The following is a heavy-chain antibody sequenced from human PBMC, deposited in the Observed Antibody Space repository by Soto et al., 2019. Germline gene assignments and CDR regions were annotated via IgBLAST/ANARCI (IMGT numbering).Heavy chain of an antibody. D-gene: IGHD3-10*01. V-gene: IGHV4-39*01. CDR3: ARGVGSGTYYNQYNWFDP. Sequence: SETLSLTCTVSGDSITDSTYYWAWIRQPPGKGLEWIGSVFYSGGTHYNPSRKSRVTISVDTSKNQFSLKVRSVTAADTAVYYCARGVGSGTYYNQYNWFDPWGQGTLVTVSS. J-gene: IGHJ5*02. CDR2: VFYSGGT. CDR1: GDSITDSTYY.